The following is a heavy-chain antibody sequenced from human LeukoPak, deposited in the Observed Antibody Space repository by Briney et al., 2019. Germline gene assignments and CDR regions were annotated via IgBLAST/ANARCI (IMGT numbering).Heavy chain of an antibody. CDR2: ISSSSSYI. J-gene: IGHJ4*02. Sequence: GGSLRLSCAASGFTFSSYSINWVRQAPGKGLEWVSSISSSSSYIYYADSVKGRFTISRDNAKNSLYLQMSSLRAEDTAVYYCARADYYDSSGYYSILEYYFDYWGQGILVTVSS. CDR3: ARADYYDSSGYYSILEYYFDY. CDR1: GFTFSSYS. V-gene: IGHV3-21*01. D-gene: IGHD3-22*01.